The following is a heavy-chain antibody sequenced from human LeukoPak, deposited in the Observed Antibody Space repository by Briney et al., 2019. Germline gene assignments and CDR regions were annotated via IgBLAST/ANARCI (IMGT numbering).Heavy chain of an antibody. V-gene: IGHV1-69*05. Sequence: ASVKVSCKASGGTFSSYAISWVRQAPGQGVEWMGRIIPIFGTANYAQKFQGRVTITTDESTSTAYMELSSLRSEDTAVYYCARERGTTMIVPTDAFDIWGQGTMVTVSS. J-gene: IGHJ3*02. CDR1: GGTFSSYA. CDR3: ARERGTTMIVPTDAFDI. CDR2: IIPIFGTA. D-gene: IGHD3-22*01.